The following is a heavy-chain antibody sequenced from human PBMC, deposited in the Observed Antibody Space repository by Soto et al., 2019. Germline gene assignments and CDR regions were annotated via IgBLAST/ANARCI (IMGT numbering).Heavy chain of an antibody. V-gene: IGHV4-59*12. J-gene: IGHJ5*02. CDR2: INYIGSP. CDR3: GRGILIGDVYFAP. D-gene: IGHD2-8*02. Sequence: QVQLQESGPGLVKPSETLSLTCTVSCDSLGSFYWNWIRQIPGQGLEWIGHINYIGSPTYNPSLNSPVSMSVHTSKNPCPLKLTSVTAVASTVYQWGRGILIGDVYFAPWSQGPLARVS. CDR1: CDSLGSFY.